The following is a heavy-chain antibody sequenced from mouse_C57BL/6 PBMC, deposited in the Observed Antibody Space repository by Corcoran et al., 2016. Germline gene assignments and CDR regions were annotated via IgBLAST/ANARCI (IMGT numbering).Heavy chain of an antibody. CDR3: AGNFDYAWFAY. CDR1: GFSLSTSGMG. V-gene: IGHV8-12*01. Sequence: QGTLKESGPGILQSSQTLSLTCSFSGFSLSTSGMGVSWIRQPSGKGLEWLAHIYWDDDKRYNPSLKSRLTISKDTSRNQVFLKITSVDTADTATYYCAGNFDYAWFAYWGQGTLVTVSA. D-gene: IGHD2-4*01. J-gene: IGHJ3*01. CDR2: IYWDDDK.